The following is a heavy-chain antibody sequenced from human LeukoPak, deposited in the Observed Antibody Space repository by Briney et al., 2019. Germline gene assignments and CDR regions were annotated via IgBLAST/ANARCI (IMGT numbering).Heavy chain of an antibody. CDR1: GFTFSSYG. J-gene: IGHJ4*02. D-gene: IGHD2/OR15-2a*01. V-gene: IGHV3-30*02. CDR2: IRSDGSNK. CDR3: AKGAISACYSLDQ. Sequence: GGSLRLSCAASGFTFSSYGMHWVRQAPGKGLEWVAFIRSDGSNKNYADSVKGRFTISRDSSKNTLSLQMNNLRAEDTAVYFCAKGAISACYSLDQWGQGTLVTVSS.